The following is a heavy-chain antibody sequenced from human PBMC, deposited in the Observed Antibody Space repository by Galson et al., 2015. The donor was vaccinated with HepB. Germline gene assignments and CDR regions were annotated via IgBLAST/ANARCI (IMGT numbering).Heavy chain of an antibody. CDR1: GYTFTPYT. CDR2: ISPYSGNT. CDR3: ARVTTDVVLGVVVVTGGFEY. D-gene: IGHD3-3*01. J-gene: IGHJ4*02. Sequence: SVKVSCKASGYTFTPYTISWVRQAPGQGLEWMGWISPYSGNTNLAENFQGRVTMTTDTSTTTAYMELGNLRSDDTAIYFCARVTTDVVLGVVVVTGGFEYWGQGTLVSVAS. V-gene: IGHV1-18*04.